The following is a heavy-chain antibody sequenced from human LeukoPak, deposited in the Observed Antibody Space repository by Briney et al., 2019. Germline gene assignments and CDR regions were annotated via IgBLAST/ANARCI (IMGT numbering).Heavy chain of an antibody. Sequence: ASVKVSCKASGYSFTGYYIHWVRQAPGQGLEWMGWINPNSGTTNYAQKFQGRVTMTRDTSISTAYMELSGLRSDDTAFYYCARIMRYYGAFDIWGQGTVVTVSS. CDR2: INPNSGTT. J-gene: IGHJ3*02. CDR1: GYSFTGYY. D-gene: IGHD3-10*01. V-gene: IGHV1-2*02. CDR3: ARIMRYYGAFDI.